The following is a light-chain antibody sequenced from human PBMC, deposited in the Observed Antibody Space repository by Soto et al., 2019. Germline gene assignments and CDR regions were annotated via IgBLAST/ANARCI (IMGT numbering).Light chain of an antibody. CDR2: AAS. CDR1: QSITNNY. Sequence: EIVLTQSPGTLSLSPGERTTLSCRASQSITNNYLAWYQQKPGQAPRLLIYAASGRATGIPDRFSGSGSGTDFTLTISRLEPEDFAVYYCQEYGSSRYTFGQGTQLEIK. J-gene: IGKJ2*01. CDR3: QEYGSSRYT. V-gene: IGKV3-20*01.